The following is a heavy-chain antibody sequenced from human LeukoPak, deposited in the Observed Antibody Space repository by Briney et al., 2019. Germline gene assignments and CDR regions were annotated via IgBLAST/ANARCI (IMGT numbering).Heavy chain of an antibody. CDR1: GFTFSSYA. V-gene: IGHV3-23*01. CDR2: ISGSGGST. J-gene: IGHJ6*02. CDR3: AKAVDILTGYPYYYYGMDV. Sequence: PGGSLRLSCAASGFTFSSYAMSWVRQAPGKGLEWVSAISGSGGSTYYADSVKGRFTISRDNSKNTLYLQMNSLRAEDTAVYYCAKAVDILTGYPYYYYGMDVWGQGTTVTVSS. D-gene: IGHD3-9*01.